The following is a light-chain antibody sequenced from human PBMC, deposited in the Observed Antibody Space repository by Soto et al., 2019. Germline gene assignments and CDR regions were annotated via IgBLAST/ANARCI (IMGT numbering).Light chain of an antibody. CDR1: QSISSF. J-gene: IGKJ3*01. V-gene: IGKV1-39*01. CDR3: QQSYNPPLT. Sequence: DIQMTQSPSSLSASVGDRVTITCRASQSISSFLNWYQQEPGKAPQLLIYAASTLQRGVPSRFSGSGSGTDCALTISSLQPEDFATYYCQQSYNPPLTFGPGTKVDIQ. CDR2: AAS.